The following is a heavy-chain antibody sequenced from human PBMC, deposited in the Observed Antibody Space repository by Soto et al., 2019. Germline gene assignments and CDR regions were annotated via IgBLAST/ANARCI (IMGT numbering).Heavy chain of an antibody. CDR3: ARDGITGTDLPEYFQH. CDR2: IKQDGSEK. J-gene: IGHJ1*01. CDR1: GFTFSSYW. D-gene: IGHD1-7*01. Sequence: GGSLRLSCAASGFTFSSYWMSWVRQAPGKGLEWVANIKQDGSEKYYVDSVKGRFTISRDNAKNSLYLQMNSLRAEDTAVYYCARDGITGTDLPEYFQHWGQGTLVTVCS. V-gene: IGHV3-7*01.